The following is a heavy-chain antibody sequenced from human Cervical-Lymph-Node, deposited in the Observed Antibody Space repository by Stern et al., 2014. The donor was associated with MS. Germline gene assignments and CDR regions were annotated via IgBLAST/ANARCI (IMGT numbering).Heavy chain of an antibody. CDR3: ARDYGDYAFDY. V-gene: IGHV5-51*01. J-gene: IGHJ4*02. CDR2: IYPGDSDS. D-gene: IGHD4-17*01. CDR1: GYSFTANW. Sequence: EVHLVESGAEVKKPGESLKISCKGSGYSFTANWLAWVRQMPGKGLEWMGLIYPGDSDSRYSPSFQGQVTISADKSISTAYLQWSSLKASDTAMYYCARDYGDYAFDYWGQGTLVTVSS.